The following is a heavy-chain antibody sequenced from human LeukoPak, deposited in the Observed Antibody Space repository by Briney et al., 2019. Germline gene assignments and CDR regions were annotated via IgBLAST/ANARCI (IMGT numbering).Heavy chain of an antibody. V-gene: IGHV3-11*01. CDR1: GFMFSDYH. Sequence: PGGSLRPSCAASGFMFSDYHMNWIRQAPGKGLEWISYISPGGQTTYFADSVKGRVTLSRDNAKKSLSLQMNSLTADDTAVYFCAVGRDIRVAGPGGYFDYWGQGTLGAVSS. D-gene: IGHD6-19*01. CDR3: AVGRDIRVAGPGGYFDY. CDR2: ISPGGQTT. J-gene: IGHJ4*02.